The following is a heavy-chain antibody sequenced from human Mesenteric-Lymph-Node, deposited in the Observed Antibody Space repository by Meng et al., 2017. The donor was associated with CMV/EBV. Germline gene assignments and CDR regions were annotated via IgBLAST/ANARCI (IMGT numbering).Heavy chain of an antibody. D-gene: IGHD2-2*01. Sequence: GESLKISCAASGFTFSSYWMHWVRQAPGKGLVWVSRINSDGSNTNYADSVKGRFTISRDNAKNTLYLQMNSLRAEDTAVYYCARTPLYCSSASCYTFDYWGQGTLVTVSS. CDR2: INSDGSNT. CDR3: ARTPLYCSSASCYTFDY. J-gene: IGHJ4*02. CDR1: GFTFSSYW. V-gene: IGHV3-74*01.